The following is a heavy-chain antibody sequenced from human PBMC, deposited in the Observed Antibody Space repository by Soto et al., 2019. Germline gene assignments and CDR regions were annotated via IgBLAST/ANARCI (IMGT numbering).Heavy chain of an antibody. Sequence: SETLSLTCTVSGGSISSYYWSWIRQPPGKGLEWIGYIYYSGSTNYNPSLKSRVTISVDTSKNQFSLKLSSVTAADTAVYYCARAWGITKYLGGYYGMDVSGQGTTVTVSS. CDR1: GGSISSYY. CDR2: IYYSGST. V-gene: IGHV4-59*01. CDR3: ARAWGITKYLGGYYGMDV. J-gene: IGHJ6*02. D-gene: IGHD3-10*01.